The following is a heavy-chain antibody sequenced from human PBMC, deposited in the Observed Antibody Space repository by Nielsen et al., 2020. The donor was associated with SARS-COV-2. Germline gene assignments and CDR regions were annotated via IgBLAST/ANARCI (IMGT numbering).Heavy chain of an antibody. CDR2: IRSSGYT. CDR3: AREGRKLPLDY. Sequence: GESLKISCSASGFTFSYYYMSWIRQAPGKGLEFVSYIRSSGYTNYVDSVKGRFTISRDNAKNSLYLQMNSLRAEDTAVYYCAREGRKLPLDYWGQGTLVNVSS. D-gene: IGHD5-24*01. V-gene: IGHV3-11*05. CDR1: GFTFSYYY. J-gene: IGHJ4*02.